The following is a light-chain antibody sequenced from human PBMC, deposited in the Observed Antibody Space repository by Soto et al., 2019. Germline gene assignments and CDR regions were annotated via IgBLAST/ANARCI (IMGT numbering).Light chain of an antibody. Sequence: DIQMTQSPSTLSASVGDRVTITCRASQSISSWLAWYLQKLGKAPKLLIYKASTLQDGVPSRFSGSGSGTEFTLTISSLQPDDFATYYCQQYSSYSPYTFGQGTKLEIK. CDR2: KAS. CDR3: QQYSSYSPYT. J-gene: IGKJ2*01. CDR1: QSISSW. V-gene: IGKV1-5*03.